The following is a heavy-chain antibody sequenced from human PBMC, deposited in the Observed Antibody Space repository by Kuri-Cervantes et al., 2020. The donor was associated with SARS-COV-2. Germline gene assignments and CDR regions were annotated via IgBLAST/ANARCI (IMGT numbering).Heavy chain of an antibody. V-gene: IGHV3-48*02. CDR1: GFTFSSYS. D-gene: IGHD1-14*01. CDR3: ARGPGYFDY. Sequence: GESLKISCAASGFTFSSYSMNWVRQAPGKGLEWVSAISGSGGSTYYADSVKGRFTISRDNAKNSLYLQMNSLRDEDTAVYYCARGPGYFDYWGQGTLVTVSS. CDR2: ISGSGGST. J-gene: IGHJ4*02.